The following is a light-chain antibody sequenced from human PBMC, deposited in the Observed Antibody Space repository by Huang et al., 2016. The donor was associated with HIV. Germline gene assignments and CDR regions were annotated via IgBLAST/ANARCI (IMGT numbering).Light chain of an antibody. J-gene: IGKJ1*01. Sequence: DIQMTQSPSSLSASVGDRVTITCRASQSISSYLNWYQQKPGKAPKVLIYAASSLQSGVPARLSGSGSGTDFTLTISSLQPEDFVTYSCQQTYSSPWTFGQGTKVEIK. CDR3: QQTYSSPWT. CDR1: QSISSY. CDR2: AAS. V-gene: IGKV1-39*01.